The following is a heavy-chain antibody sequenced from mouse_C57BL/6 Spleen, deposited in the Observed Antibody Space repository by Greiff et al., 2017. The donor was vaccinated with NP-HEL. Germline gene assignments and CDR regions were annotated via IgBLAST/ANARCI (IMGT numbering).Heavy chain of an antibody. Sequence: QVQLQQSGAELVRPGASVTLSCKASGYTFTDYEMHWVKQTPVHGLEWIGAIDPETGGTAYNQKFKGKAILTADKSSSTAYMELRSLTSEDSAVYYCTRGFITTVVATCDAMDYWGQGTSVTVSS. D-gene: IGHD1-1*01. V-gene: IGHV1-15*01. J-gene: IGHJ4*01. CDR1: GYTFTDYE. CDR2: IDPETGGT. CDR3: TRGFITTVVATCDAMDY.